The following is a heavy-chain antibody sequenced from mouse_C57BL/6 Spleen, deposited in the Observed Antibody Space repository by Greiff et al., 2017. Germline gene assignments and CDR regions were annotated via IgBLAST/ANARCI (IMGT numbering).Heavy chain of an antibody. CDR3: ARGGNYVTY. J-gene: IGHJ3*01. CDR1: GYTFTSYW. Sequence: QVQLQQSGAELAKPGASVKLSCKASGYTFTSYWMHWVKQRPGQGLEWIGYINPSSGYTKYNQKFKDEATLTADKSSSTAYMQLSSLTYEDSAVYYCARGGNYVTYWGQGTLVTVAA. CDR2: INPSSGYT. D-gene: IGHD2-1*01. V-gene: IGHV1-7*01.